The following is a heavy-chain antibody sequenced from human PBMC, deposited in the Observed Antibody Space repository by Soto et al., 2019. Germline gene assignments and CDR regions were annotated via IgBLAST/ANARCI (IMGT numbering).Heavy chain of an antibody. CDR2: IYYSGST. Sequence: QLQLQESGPGLVKPSETLSLTCTVSGGSLSSSSYYWGWIRQPPGKGREWIGSIYYSGSTYYNPSLKSRVSISVDTSRDQFSLKLISVTAADTAVYYCARMEIVAPDYWCQGTLVTVSS. D-gene: IGHD5-12*01. CDR3: ARMEIVAPDY. CDR1: GGSLSSSSYY. V-gene: IGHV4-39*01. J-gene: IGHJ4*02.